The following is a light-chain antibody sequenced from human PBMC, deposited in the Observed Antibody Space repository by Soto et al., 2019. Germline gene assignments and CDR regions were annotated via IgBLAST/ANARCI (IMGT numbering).Light chain of an antibody. CDR3: GTWDSSLIAGV. J-gene: IGLJ3*02. CDR1: SSNIGDNY. Sequence: QSVLTQPPSVSAAPGQKVTISCSGSSSNIGDNYVSWYQHLPGTAPKLLIYDNDKRPSGIPDRFSASKSGTSATLGIAGLQTGDEGDYFCGTWDSSLIAGVFGGGTQLTVL. CDR2: DND. V-gene: IGLV1-51*01.